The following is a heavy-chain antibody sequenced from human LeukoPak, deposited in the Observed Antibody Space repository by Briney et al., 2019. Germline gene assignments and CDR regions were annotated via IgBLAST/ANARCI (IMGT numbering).Heavy chain of an antibody. Sequence: GGSVRLSCIASGFSFSSYDMHWVRQATGKGLECVSGIHMTGDTYYADSVKGRFTISRENAKISLYLQMNSLRAGDTAVYYCVRGRGYYDGRGCIKNVPFDIWGQGTTVTVSS. V-gene: IGHV3-13*01. J-gene: IGHJ3*02. D-gene: IGHD3-22*01. CDR3: VRGRGYYDGRGCIKNVPFDI. CDR1: GFSFSSYD. CDR2: IHMTGDT.